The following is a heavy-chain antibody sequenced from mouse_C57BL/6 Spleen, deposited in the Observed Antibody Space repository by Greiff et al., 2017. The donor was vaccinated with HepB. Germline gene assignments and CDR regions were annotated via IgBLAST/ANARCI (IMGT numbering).Heavy chain of an antibody. CDR2: INPNNGGT. D-gene: IGHD6-1*01. Sequence: EVQLQQSGPELVKPGASVKISCKASGYTFTDYYMNWVKQSHGKSLEWIGDINPNNGGTSYNQKFKGKATLTVDKSSSTAYMELRSLTSEDSAVYYCAREGDSPWFAYWGQGTLVTVSA. J-gene: IGHJ3*01. CDR3: AREGDSPWFAY. CDR1: GYTFTDYY. V-gene: IGHV1-26*01.